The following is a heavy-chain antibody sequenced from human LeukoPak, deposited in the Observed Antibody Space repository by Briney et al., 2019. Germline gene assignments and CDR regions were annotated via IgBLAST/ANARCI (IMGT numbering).Heavy chain of an antibody. J-gene: IGHJ4*02. CDR3: AKDLTVG. Sequence: GGSLRLSCAASGFTFDDYAMHWVRQAPGKGLEWVSGISWNSGSIGYADSVKGRFTISRDNAKNSLYLQMNSLRAEDTALYYCAKDLTVGWGQGTLVTVSS. D-gene: IGHD2-8*02. CDR2: ISWNSGSI. V-gene: IGHV3-9*01. CDR1: GFTFDDYA.